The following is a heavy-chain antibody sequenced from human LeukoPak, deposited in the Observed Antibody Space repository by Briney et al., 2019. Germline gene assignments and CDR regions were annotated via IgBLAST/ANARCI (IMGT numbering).Heavy chain of an antibody. Sequence: PSETLSLTCTVSGGSISSYYWSWIRQPPGKGLEWIGYIYYSGSTNYNPSLKSRVTISVDTSKNQFSLKLSSVTAADTAVYYCAGEVGAREGNWFDPWGQGTLVTVSS. CDR2: IYYSGST. CDR3: AGEVGAREGNWFDP. J-gene: IGHJ5*02. D-gene: IGHD1-26*01. CDR1: GGSISSYY. V-gene: IGHV4-59*01.